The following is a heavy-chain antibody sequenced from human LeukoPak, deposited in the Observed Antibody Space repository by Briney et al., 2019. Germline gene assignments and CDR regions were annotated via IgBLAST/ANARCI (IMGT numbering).Heavy chain of an antibody. CDR1: GYTFTSYG. D-gene: IGHD5-24*01. CDR3: ARSRDGYNARDYYYGMDV. J-gene: IGHJ6*02. V-gene: IGHV1-18*01. CDR2: ISAYNGNT. Sequence: ASVKVSCKASGYTFTSYGISWVRQAPGQGLEWMGWISAYNGNTNYAQKLQGRVTMTTDTSTSTAYMELRSLRSEDTAVYYCARSRDGYNARDYYYGMDVWGQGTTVTVSS.